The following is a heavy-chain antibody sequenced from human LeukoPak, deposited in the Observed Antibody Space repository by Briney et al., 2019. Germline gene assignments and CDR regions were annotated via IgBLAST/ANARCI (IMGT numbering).Heavy chain of an antibody. V-gene: IGHV4-34*01. D-gene: IGHD3-3*01. CDR3: ARGGLNYAFWSGHAFDI. CDR2: INHSGST. Sequence: SETLSLTCAVYGGSFSGYYWSWIRQPPGKGLEWIGEINHSGSTNYNPSLKSRVTISVDTSKNQFSLKLSSVTAADTAVYYCARGGLNYAFWSGHAFDIWGQGTMVTVSS. J-gene: IGHJ3*02. CDR1: GGSFSGYY.